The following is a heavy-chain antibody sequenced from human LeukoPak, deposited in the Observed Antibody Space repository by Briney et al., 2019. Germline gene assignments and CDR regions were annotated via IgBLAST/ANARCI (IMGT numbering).Heavy chain of an antibody. CDR3: ARWEVGLPWFDP. Sequence: PSETLSLTCTVSGGSISSYYWSWIRQPPGKGLEWIGYIYYSGSTNYNPSLKSRVTISVDTSKNQFSLKLISVTAADTAVYYCARWEVGLPWFDPWGQGTLVTVSS. D-gene: IGHD1-26*01. CDR1: GGSISSYY. CDR2: IYYSGST. V-gene: IGHV4-59*01. J-gene: IGHJ5*02.